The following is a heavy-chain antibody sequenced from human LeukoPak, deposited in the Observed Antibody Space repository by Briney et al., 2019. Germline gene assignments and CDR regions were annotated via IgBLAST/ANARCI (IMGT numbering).Heavy chain of an antibody. D-gene: IGHD5/OR15-5a*01. Sequence: GGSVRLSCAASGFNDSTNFMMWVGQAPGQGLEWVSVTYFGGTTYYADSVKGRFTISRDNSKNTVYLQMNSLRVEDTAVCYCARGTGVYVYWGQGTLVTVSS. J-gene: IGHJ4*02. V-gene: IGHV3-53*01. CDR3: ARGTGVYVY. CDR1: GFNDSTNF. CDR2: TYFGGTT.